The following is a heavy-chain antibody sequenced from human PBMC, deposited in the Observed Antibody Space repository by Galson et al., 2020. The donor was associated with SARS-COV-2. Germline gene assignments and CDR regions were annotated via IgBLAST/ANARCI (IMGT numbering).Heavy chain of an antibody. J-gene: IGHJ6*02. CDR1: GFTFSNFG. Sequence: GGSLRLSCAASGFTFSNFGLHWVRQAPGKGLEWVAFIGYGGSDKYYADSVKGRFTISRDNSKNTLYLQMNSLRAEDTALYYCAKDRLPYTYALLGSWGYSGPNNHYYGMDVWGQGTSVTVSS. V-gene: IGHV3-30*02. CDR2: IGYGGSDK. CDR3: AKDRLPYTYALLGSWGYSGPNNHYYGMDV. D-gene: IGHD5-18*01.